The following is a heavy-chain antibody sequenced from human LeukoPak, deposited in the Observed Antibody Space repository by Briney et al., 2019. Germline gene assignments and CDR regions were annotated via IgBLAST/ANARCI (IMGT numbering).Heavy chain of an antibody. D-gene: IGHD1-26*01. CDR1: GFTFSTYI. CDR2: ISGSGDST. V-gene: IGHV3-23*01. CDR3: AKGSGTHFVHDF. J-gene: IGHJ4*02. Sequence: PGGSLRLSCATSGFTFSTYIMNWVRQAPGKGLEWVSAISGSGDSTYYADSVKGRFTISRDNSKNTLYLRVNSLRAEDTAVYYCAKGSGTHFVHDFWGQGTLVTVSS.